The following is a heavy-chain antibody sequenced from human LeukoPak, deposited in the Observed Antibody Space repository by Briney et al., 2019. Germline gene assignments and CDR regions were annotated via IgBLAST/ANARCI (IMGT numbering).Heavy chain of an antibody. CDR1: GFTVSNNY. D-gene: IGHD3-22*01. V-gene: IGHV3-66*01. CDR2: IYSGGST. CDR3: ARGPNYYDSGGNVQWLGYFQY. Sequence: GGSLRLSCAASGFTVSNNYMSWVRQAPGKGLEWVSVIYSGGSTDYVDSVKDRFTIARDKPKNTVYLQMDSLRAEDTAVYYCARGPNYYDSGGNVQWLGYFQYWGQGTVATVSS. J-gene: IGHJ1*01.